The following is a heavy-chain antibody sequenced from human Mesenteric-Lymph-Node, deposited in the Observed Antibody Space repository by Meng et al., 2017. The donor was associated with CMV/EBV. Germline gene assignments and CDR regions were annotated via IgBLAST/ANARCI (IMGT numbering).Heavy chain of an antibody. J-gene: IGHJ4*02. V-gene: IGHV3-23*01. CDR3: AKDGDWNVHYCDY. CDR1: GFTFSSYS. CDR2: ISGSGGKA. D-gene: IGHD1-1*01. Sequence: GGSLRLSCAASGFTFSSYSMNWVRQAPGKGLEWVSGISGSGGKADYADSVKGRFIISRDNSKNTLYLQMKSLRDDDTATYFCAKDGDWNVHYCDYWGQGTLVTVSS.